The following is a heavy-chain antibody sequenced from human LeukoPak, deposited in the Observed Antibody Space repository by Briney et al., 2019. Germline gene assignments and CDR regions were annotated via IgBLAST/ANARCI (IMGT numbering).Heavy chain of an antibody. CDR3: ARVAADSNLDHAFDI. J-gene: IGHJ3*02. V-gene: IGHV4-31*03. Sequence: SETLSLTCTVSGGSISSGGYYWSWIRQHPGKGLEWIGYIYYSGNTYYNPSLKSRVTISVDTSKNQFSLKLSSVTAADTAVYYCARVAADSNLDHAFDIWGQGTMVTVSS. CDR1: GGSISSGGYY. D-gene: IGHD4-11*01. CDR2: IYYSGNT.